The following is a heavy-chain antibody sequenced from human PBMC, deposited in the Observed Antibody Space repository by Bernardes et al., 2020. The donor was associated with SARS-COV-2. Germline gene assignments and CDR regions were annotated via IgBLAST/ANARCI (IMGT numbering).Heavy chain of an antibody. V-gene: IGHV3-48*02. J-gene: IGHJ4*02. Sequence: GGSLRLSCVGSGFTFSSYSMNWVRQAPGKGLEWISYISTSGNTIYYADSVKGRFIISRDNAKNSLYLQMNSLRDDDTAVYYCAGTGRTVGWGQGTLVTVSS. CDR3: AGTGRTVG. CDR2: ISTSGNTI. CDR1: GFTFSSYS. D-gene: IGHD1-26*01.